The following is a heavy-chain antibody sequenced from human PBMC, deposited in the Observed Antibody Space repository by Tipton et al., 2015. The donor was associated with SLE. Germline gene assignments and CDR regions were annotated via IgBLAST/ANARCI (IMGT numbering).Heavy chain of an antibody. D-gene: IGHD6-13*01. CDR1: GFTFDDYA. J-gene: IGHJ6*02. Sequence: SLRLSCAASGFTFDDYAMHWVRQAPGKGLEWVSGISRKSDILDYVDSVKGRFTISRDNAKNSLYLQMNDLRPDDTAFYYCAKDLGQATAVSYFFAMDVWGQGTTVTVSS. CDR2: ISRKSDIL. CDR3: AKDLGQATAVSYFFAMDV. V-gene: IGHV3-9*01.